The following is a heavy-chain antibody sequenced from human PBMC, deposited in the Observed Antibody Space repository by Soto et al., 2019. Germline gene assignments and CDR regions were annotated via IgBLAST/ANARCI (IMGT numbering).Heavy chain of an antibody. J-gene: IGHJ5*02. CDR3: AREVRGSYTNWFDP. V-gene: IGHV1-69*13. CDR1: GGTFSSYA. Sequence: GASVKVSCKASGGTFSSYAISWVRQAPGQGLEWMGGIIPIFGTANYAQKIQGRVTITADESTSKAYKKLSSMRSEDTAVYYCAREVRGSYTNWFDPWGQGTLVTVS. D-gene: IGHD1-26*01. CDR2: IIPIFGTA.